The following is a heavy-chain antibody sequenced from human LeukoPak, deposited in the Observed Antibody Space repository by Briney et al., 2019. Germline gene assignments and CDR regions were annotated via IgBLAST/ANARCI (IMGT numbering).Heavy chain of an antibody. V-gene: IGHV3-30-3*01. CDR3: ARLGGTYYNPYFDY. CDR1: GFTFSSYA. D-gene: IGHD1-26*01. CDR2: ISYDGSNK. Sequence: GGSLRLSCAASGFTFSSYAMHWVRQAPGKGLEWVAVISYDGSNKYYADSVKGRFTISRDNANNSLYLQMNSLRAEDTAVYYCARLGGTYYNPYFDYCGQGILVTVSS. J-gene: IGHJ4*02.